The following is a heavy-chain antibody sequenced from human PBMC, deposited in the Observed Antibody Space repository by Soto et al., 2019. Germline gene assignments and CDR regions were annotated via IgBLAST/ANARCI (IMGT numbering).Heavy chain of an antibody. J-gene: IGHJ5*02. CDR2: VYYSGST. CDR3: ARLDPVVVPAARVYP. CDR1: GGSISSSSYY. Sequence: QLQLQESGPGLVKPSETLSLTCTVSGGSISSSSYYWGWIRQAPGKGLEWIGRVYYSGSTYYNPSLKTRVAISVDTSKNQFSLKLGSVAAADPAVYYCARLDPVVVPAARVYPWVQGALVTVSS. D-gene: IGHD2-2*03. V-gene: IGHV4-39*01.